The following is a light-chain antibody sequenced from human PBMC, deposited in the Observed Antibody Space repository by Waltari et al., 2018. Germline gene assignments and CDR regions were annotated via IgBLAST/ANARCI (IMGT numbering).Light chain of an antibody. CDR1: SSDVGGYNY. CDR2: EVS. CDR3: SSYAGSNNLV. J-gene: IGLJ2*01. V-gene: IGLV2-8*01. Sequence: QSALTQPPSASGSPGQSVTISCTGGSSDVGGYNYVSWFQQHPGNAPKLMIYEVSKRPSGVPDRCSGSKSGNTASLTVSVLQAEDDADYYCSSYAGSNNLVFGGGTKLTVL.